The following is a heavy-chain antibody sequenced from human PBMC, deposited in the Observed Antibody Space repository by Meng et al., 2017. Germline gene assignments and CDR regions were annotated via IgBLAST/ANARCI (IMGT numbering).Heavy chain of an antibody. J-gene: IGHJ3*02. D-gene: IGHD3-16*01. V-gene: IGHV4-59*01. Sequence: SETLSLTCTVSGGSISSYYWSWIRQPPGKGLEWIGYIYYSGSTNYNPSLKSRVTISVDTSKNQFSLKLSSVTAADTAVYYCARARLWGRPTNDAFDIWGQGTMVTVSS. CDR2: IYYSGST. CDR1: GGSISSYY. CDR3: ARARLWGRPTNDAFDI.